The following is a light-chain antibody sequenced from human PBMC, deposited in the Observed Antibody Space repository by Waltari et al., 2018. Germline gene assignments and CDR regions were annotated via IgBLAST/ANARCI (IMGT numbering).Light chain of an antibody. CDR2: WAS. J-gene: IGKJ4*01. CDR3: QQYYITPLS. Sequence: DIVMTQSPDSLAVSLGERATINCKSSQSVLYSSDNRNYLAWYQQKPGKLPNLLIYWASTRESGVPDRFSGSGSGTDFTLTISSLQAEDVAVYYCQQYYITPLSFGGGTKVEIK. CDR1: QSVLYSSDNRNY. V-gene: IGKV4-1*01.